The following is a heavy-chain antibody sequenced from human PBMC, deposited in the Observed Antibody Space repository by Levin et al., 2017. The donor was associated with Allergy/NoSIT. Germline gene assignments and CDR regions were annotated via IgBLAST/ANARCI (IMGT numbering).Heavy chain of an antibody. D-gene: IGHD5-12*01. CDR1: GYSFISYF. CDR2: VNPNDRTT. J-gene: IGHJ4*02. V-gene: IGHV1-46*01. CDR3: ARGHSGYDYLDY. Sequence: GESLKISCKASGYSFISYFIHWVRQAPGQGLEWMGVVNPNDRTTSYAQNFLGRITMTSDTSTSTVHMELTSLRSEDTAVYYCARGHSGYDYLDYWGQGTLVTVSS.